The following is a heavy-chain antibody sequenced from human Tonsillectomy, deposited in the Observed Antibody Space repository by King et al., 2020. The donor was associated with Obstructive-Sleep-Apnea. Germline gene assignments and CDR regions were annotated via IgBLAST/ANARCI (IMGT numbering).Heavy chain of an antibody. V-gene: IGHV3-33*01. CDR2: IWYDGSNK. Sequence: VQLVESGGGVVQPGGSLRLSCAASGFTFSSYGMHWVRPAPGKGLEWVADIWYDGSNKYYADSVKGRFTISRDNSKNTLSLQMNSLRAEDTAVYYCARDFAMIPKWYVDLWGRGTLVTVSS. CDR1: GFTFSSYG. CDR3: ARDFAMIPKWYVDL. J-gene: IGHJ2*01. D-gene: IGHD2-2*01.